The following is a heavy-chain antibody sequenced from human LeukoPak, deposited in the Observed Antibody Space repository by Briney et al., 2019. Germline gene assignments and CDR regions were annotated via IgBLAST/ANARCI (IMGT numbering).Heavy chain of an antibody. J-gene: IGHJ4*02. D-gene: IGHD1-26*01. CDR1: GFTFSHFW. V-gene: IGHV3-7*01. Sequence: GGSLRLSCAASGFTFSHFWMSWVRQAPGKGLEWVANIKQDGSEKYYADSVKGRFTISRDNARNSVYLQMNSLRVEDTAVYYCARDPVEWELLLDCWGQGTLVTVSS. CDR3: ARDPVEWELLLDC. CDR2: IKQDGSEK.